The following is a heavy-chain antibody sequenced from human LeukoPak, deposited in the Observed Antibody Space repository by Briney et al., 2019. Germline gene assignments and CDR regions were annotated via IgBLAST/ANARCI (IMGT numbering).Heavy chain of an antibody. V-gene: IGHV3-48*01. CDR2: ISSGSTTI. CDR3: ARDVEQWLVRVYYFDY. J-gene: IGHJ4*02. CDR1: GSTLSSYS. Sequence: PGGSLRLSCATSGSTLSSYSMNWVRQAPGKGLEWVSYISSGSTTIYYADSVKGRLTISRDNAKNSLYLQMNSLRAEDTAVYYCARDVEQWLVRVYYFDYWGQGTLVTVSS. D-gene: IGHD6-19*01.